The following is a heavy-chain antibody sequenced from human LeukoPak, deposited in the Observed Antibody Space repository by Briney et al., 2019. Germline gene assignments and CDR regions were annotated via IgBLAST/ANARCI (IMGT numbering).Heavy chain of an antibody. J-gene: IGHJ6*02. CDR2: ISAYNGNT. Sequence: ASVKVSCKASGYTFTGYYMHWVRQAPGQGLEWMGWISAYNGNTNYAQKLQGRVTMTTDTSTSTAYMELRSLRSDDTAVYYCARDFQPLRYFDWLSDPNYYYYGMDVWGQGTTVTVSS. CDR1: GYTFTGYY. CDR3: ARDFQPLRYFDWLSDPNYYYYGMDV. V-gene: IGHV1-18*04. D-gene: IGHD3-9*01.